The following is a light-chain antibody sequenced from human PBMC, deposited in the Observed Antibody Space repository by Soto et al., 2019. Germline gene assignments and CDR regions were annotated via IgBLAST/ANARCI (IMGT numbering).Light chain of an antibody. CDR3: QSYDSSLSRV. Sequence: QSVLTQPPSVSVAPGQRVTISCTGSSSNIGAGYDVHWYQQLPGTAPKLLIYGNSNRPSGVPDRFPGSKSGTSASLAITGLHAEDEADCYCQSYDSSLSRVFGGGTKLTVL. CDR2: GNS. V-gene: IGLV1-40*01. J-gene: IGLJ2*01. CDR1: SSNIGAGYD.